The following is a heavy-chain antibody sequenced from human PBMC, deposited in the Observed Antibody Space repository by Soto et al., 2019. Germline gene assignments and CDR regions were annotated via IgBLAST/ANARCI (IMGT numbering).Heavy chain of an antibody. D-gene: IGHD2-2*01. V-gene: IGHV4-39*01. CDR3: ASPGRYCSSTSCPAEFFQD. CDR1: GGSISSSTYY. CDR2: IYYSGST. J-gene: IGHJ1*01. Sequence: SETLSLTCTVSGGSISSSTYYWGWIRQPPGKGLEWIGTIYYSGSTYYNPSLKSRVTISVDTSKNQFSLKPSSVTAADTAVYYCASPGRYCSSTSCPAEFFQDWGQGTQVTVSS.